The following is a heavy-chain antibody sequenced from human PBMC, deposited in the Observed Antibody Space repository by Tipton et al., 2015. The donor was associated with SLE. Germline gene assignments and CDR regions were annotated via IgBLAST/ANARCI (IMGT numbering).Heavy chain of an antibody. Sequence: TLSLTCTVSGASISSYYWSWIRQPPGKGLEWIGYVHDIEFTNYNPSLKSRVTISLDTSKNQFSLKLSSVTAADTAVYYCARGGTYHDSSGNIDYWGQGTLVTASS. V-gene: IGHV4-59*01. CDR2: VHDIEFT. CDR3: ARGGTYHDSSGNIDY. CDR1: GASISSYY. D-gene: IGHD3-22*01. J-gene: IGHJ4*02.